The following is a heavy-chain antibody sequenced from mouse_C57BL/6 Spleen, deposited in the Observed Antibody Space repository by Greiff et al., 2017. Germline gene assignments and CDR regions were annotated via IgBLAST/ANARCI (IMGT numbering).Heavy chain of an antibody. Sequence: EVKLQESGGGLVKPGGSLKLSCAASGFTFSSYAMSWVRQTPEKRLEWVATISDGGSYTYYPDNVKGRFTISRDNAKNNLYLQMSHLKSEDTAMYYCARDLGGNYSWFAYWGQGTLVTVSA. D-gene: IGHD2-1*01. J-gene: IGHJ3*01. V-gene: IGHV5-4*01. CDR2: ISDGGSYT. CDR3: ARDLGGNYSWFAY. CDR1: GFTFSSYA.